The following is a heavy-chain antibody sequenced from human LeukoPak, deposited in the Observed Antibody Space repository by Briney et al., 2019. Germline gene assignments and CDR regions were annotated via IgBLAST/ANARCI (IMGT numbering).Heavy chain of an antibody. CDR3: ARHVAGGDFWGPDY. Sequence: SETLSLTCTVSGGSIGSHYWSWIRQPPGKGLEWIGYIYYSGGTNYNPSLKSRVTISVDTSKNQFSLKLISVTAADTAVYYCARHVAGGDFWGPDYWGQGTLVTVSS. CDR2: IYYSGGT. V-gene: IGHV4-59*08. D-gene: IGHD2-21*01. J-gene: IGHJ4*02. CDR1: GGSIGSHY.